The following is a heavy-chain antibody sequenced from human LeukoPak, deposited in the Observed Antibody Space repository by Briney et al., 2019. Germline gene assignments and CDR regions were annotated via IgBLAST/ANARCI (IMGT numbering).Heavy chain of an antibody. D-gene: IGHD3-3*01. CDR2: ISSSSSYI. CDR3: ARDSVVRVERADY. J-gene: IGHJ4*02. Sequence: GGSLRLSCAASGFTFSSYSMNWVRQAPGKGLEWVSSISSSSSYIYYADSVKGRFTISRDNAKNSVYLQMNSLRAEDTAVYYCARDSVVRVERADYWGQGTLVTVSS. V-gene: IGHV3-21*04. CDR1: GFTFSSYS.